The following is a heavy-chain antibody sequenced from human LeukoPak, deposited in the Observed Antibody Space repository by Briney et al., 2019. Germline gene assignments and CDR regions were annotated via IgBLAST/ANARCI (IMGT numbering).Heavy chain of an antibody. CDR2: IDHSGST. D-gene: IGHD5-18*01. J-gene: IGHJ2*01. CDR1: GGSFSGNY. V-gene: IGHV4-34*01. Sequence: PSETLSLTCAVYGGSFSGNYWSWLRQPPGKGREWIGEIDHSGSTNYNPSLKSRVTISVDTSKNQFSLRLSSVTAADTAVYYCARVAYSYGHYWYFDLWGRGTLVTVSS. CDR3: ARVAYSYGHYWYFDL.